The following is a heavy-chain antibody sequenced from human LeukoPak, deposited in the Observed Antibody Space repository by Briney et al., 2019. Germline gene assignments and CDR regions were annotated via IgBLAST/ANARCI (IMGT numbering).Heavy chain of an antibody. J-gene: IGHJ4*02. CDR1: GGTFSSYA. V-gene: IGHV1-69*04. CDR2: IIPILGIA. CDR3: ARDLGPPRGYSYGPPDY. Sequence: SVKVSCKASGGTFSSYAISWVRQAPGQGLEWMGRIIPILGIANYAQKFQGRVTITADKSTSTAYMELSSLRSEDTAVYYCARDLGPPRGYSYGPPDYWGQGTLVTVSS. D-gene: IGHD5-18*01.